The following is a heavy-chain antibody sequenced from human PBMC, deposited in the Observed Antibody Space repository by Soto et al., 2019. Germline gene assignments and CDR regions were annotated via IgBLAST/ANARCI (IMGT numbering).Heavy chain of an antibody. V-gene: IGHV3-23*01. D-gene: IGHD3-22*01. J-gene: IGHJ4*02. CDR3: AREDSSGYRGGPYY. Sequence: GGSLRLSCAASGFTFSTYAMNWVRQAPGNGLEWVSAISGSGGSIHYADSVKGRFTISRDNAKNSLYLQMNSLRAEDTAVYYCAREDSSGYRGGPYYWGQGTLVTVSS. CDR2: ISGSGGSI. CDR1: GFTFSTYA.